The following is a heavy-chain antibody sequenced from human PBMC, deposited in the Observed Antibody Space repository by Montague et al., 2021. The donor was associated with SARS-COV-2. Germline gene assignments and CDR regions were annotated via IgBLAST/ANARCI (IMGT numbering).Heavy chain of an antibody. CDR2: IYSDVST. CDR3: ARVVTYAFDV. CDR1: GFTVSSNY. V-gene: IGHV3-66*01. J-gene: IGHJ3*01. D-gene: IGHD4-11*01. Sequence: SLILSCAASGFTVSSNYMSLVRQAPVKGLEWVSVIYSDVSTYYAYSVKGRFTISRDNSKNTLYLQMNSLRAEDTAVYYCARVVTYAFDVWGQGTMVTVSS.